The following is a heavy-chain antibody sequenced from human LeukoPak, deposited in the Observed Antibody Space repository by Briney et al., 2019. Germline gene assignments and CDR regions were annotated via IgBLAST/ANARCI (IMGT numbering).Heavy chain of an antibody. CDR3: ARFTFWSGYYPFDY. CDR2: ISAYNGNT. CDR1: GYTFTSYG. J-gene: IGHJ4*02. V-gene: IGHV1-18*01. D-gene: IGHD3-3*01. Sequence: VASVKVSCKPSGYTFTSYGISWVRQAPGQGLEWMGWISAYNGNTNYAQKLQGRVTMTTDTSTSTAYMELRSLRSDDTAVYYCARFTFWSGYYPFDYWGQGTLVTVSS.